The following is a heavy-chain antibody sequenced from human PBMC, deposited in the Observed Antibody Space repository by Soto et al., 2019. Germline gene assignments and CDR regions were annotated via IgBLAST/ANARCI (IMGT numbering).Heavy chain of an antibody. V-gene: IGHV4-59*01. J-gene: IGHJ6*02. CDR2: ISYSGST. Sequence: SETLSLTCTVSGGSLNAYFWTWIRQPPGKGLEWIGYISYSGSTNYNPSLKSRVSISLHTSKNQFSLKLSSVTAADSAGYYSARGVDCQAVDDWGQGTPVTVSS. CDR1: GGSLNAYF. D-gene: IGHD2-21*01. CDR3: ARGVDCQAVDD.